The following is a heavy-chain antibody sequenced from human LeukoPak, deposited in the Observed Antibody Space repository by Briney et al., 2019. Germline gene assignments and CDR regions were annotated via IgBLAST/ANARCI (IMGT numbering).Heavy chain of an antibody. CDR2: INAGNGNT. D-gene: IGHD3-22*01. V-gene: IGHV1-3*01. CDR3: ARFGGDDYYDSSGSDY. Sequence: ASVKVSCKASGYTFTSYAMHWVRQAPGQRLERMGWINAGNGNTKYSQKFQGRVTITRDTSASTAYMELSSLRSEDTAVYYCARFGGDDYYDSSGSDYWGQGTLVTVSS. CDR1: GYTFTSYA. J-gene: IGHJ4*02.